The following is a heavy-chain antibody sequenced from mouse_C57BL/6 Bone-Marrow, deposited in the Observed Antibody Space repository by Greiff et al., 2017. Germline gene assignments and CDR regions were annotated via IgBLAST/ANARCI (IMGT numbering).Heavy chain of an antibody. D-gene: IGHD1-1*01. CDR3: VYGSSSWFAY. CDR1: GYTFTSYW. Sequence: QVQLQQPGAELVKPGASVKLSCKVSGYTFTSYWMHWVKQRPGQGLEWIGMIHPNSGSTNYNEKFKSKATLTVDKSSSTAYMQLSSLTSEDSAVYYCVYGSSSWFAYWGQGTLVTVSA. V-gene: IGHV1-64*01. J-gene: IGHJ3*01. CDR2: IHPNSGST.